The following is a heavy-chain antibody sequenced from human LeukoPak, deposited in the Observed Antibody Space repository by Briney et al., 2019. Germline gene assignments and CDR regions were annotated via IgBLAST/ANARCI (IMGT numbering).Heavy chain of an antibody. CDR2: ISYDGSNK. D-gene: IGHD2-2*01. V-gene: IGHV3-30-3*01. Sequence: GGSLRLSCAASGFTFSSYAMHWVRQAPGKGLEWVAVISYDGSNKYYADSVKGRFTISRDNSKNTLYLQMNSLRAEDTAVYYCARDRRYCSSTSCPGVLEWSSFYYYYYGMDVWGQGTTVTVSS. J-gene: IGHJ6*02. CDR1: GFTFSSYA. CDR3: ARDRRYCSSTSCPGVLEWSSFYYYYYGMDV.